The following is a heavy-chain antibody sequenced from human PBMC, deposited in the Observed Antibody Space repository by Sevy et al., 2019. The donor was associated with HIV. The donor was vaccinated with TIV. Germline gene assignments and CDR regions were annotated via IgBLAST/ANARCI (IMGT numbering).Heavy chain of an antibody. J-gene: IGHJ3*01. Sequence: SETLSLTCTVSGGSITSYYWNWIRQPPGKGLEWIGYIYHTGDTKYNPSLKSRLTISVDTSRSHFSLKLSSVTAADTAVYYCARQGAWYYGSTGNAFDFWGQGTMVTVSS. CDR1: GGSITSYY. V-gene: IGHV4-59*01. CDR2: IYHTGDT. CDR3: ARQGAWYYGSTGNAFDF. D-gene: IGHD3-10*01.